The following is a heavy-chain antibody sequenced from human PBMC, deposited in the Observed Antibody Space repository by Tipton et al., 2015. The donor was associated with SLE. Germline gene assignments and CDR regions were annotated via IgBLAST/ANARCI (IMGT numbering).Heavy chain of an antibody. Sequence: SLRLSCAASGFTFDDYGMSWVRQAPGKGLEWVSGINWNGGSTAYADSVKGRFTISRDNAKNSLYLQMNSLRAEDTAVYYCARDGYGSAWFDPWGQGTQVTVSS. CDR3: ARDGYGSAWFDP. J-gene: IGHJ5*02. CDR2: INWNGGST. V-gene: IGHV3-20*04. D-gene: IGHD3-10*01. CDR1: GFTFDDYG.